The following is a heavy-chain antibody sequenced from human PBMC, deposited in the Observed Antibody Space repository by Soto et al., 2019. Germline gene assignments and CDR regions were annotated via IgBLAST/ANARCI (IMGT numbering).Heavy chain of an antibody. D-gene: IGHD2-21*02. CDR2: INPSGGYT. CDR1: GYTFTSYY. V-gene: IGHV1-46*03. CDR3: ARGGGIVVVTAPYDP. J-gene: IGHJ5*02. Sequence: QVQLVQSGAEVKKPGASVKVSCKASGYTFTSYYMNWVRQAPGQGLEWLGIINPSGGYTTYAQRFLGRVTMTSDPSTSTVHRELGSLTSEDTAVYYCARGGGIVVVTAPYDPWGQGTLVTVSS.